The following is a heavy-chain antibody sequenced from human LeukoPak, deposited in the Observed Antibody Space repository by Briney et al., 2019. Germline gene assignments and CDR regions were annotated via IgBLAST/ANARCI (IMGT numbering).Heavy chain of an antibody. D-gene: IGHD3-9*01. J-gene: IGHJ4*02. CDR3: ARGYILTGYYTYDY. V-gene: IGHV4-39*07. CDR1: GGSISTSSYY. CDR2: IYYTGST. Sequence: SETLSLTCSVSGGSISTSSYYWAWIRQPPGTGLEWIGSIYYTGSTFYNPSLKSRVTISVDTSKNQFSLKLSSVTAADTAVYYCARGYILTGYYTYDYWGQGTLVTVSS.